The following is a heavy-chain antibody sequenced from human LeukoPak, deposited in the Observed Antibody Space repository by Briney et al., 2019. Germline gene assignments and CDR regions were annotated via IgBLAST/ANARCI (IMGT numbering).Heavy chain of an antibody. Sequence: PGGSLRLSCAASGFTFNKYAMSWVRQAPGKGLEWVSAISGSGGSTYYADSVKGRFTISRDNSKNTLYLQMNSLRAEDTAIYYCAKGKRDQLPLCAFDIWGQGTMVTVSS. V-gene: IGHV3-23*01. D-gene: IGHD2-2*01. J-gene: IGHJ3*02. CDR3: AKGKRDQLPLCAFDI. CDR1: GFTFNKYA. CDR2: ISGSGGST.